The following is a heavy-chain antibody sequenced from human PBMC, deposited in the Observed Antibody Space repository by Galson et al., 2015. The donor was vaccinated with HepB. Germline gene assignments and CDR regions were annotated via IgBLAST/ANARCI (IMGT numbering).Heavy chain of an antibody. J-gene: IGHJ6*03. V-gene: IGHV1-69*13. CDR3: AREAKQIRAPDCSSTSCYYYMDV. CDR2: IIPIFGTA. Sequence: SVKVSCKASGGTFSSYAISWVRQAPGQGLEWMGGIIPIFGTANYAQKFQGRVTITADESTSTAYMELSSLRSEDTAVYYCAREAKQIRAPDCSSTSCYYYMDVWGKGTTVTVSS. D-gene: IGHD2-2*01. CDR1: GGTFSSYA.